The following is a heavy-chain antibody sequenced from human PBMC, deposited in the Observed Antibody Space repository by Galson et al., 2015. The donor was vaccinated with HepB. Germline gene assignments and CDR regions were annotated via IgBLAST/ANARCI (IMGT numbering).Heavy chain of an antibody. CDR2: ISGYSGDT. CDR1: GYTFSSYS. D-gene: IGHD1-14*01. J-gene: IGHJ4*02. V-gene: IGHV1-18*01. CDR3: ARVGRTAYYFDS. Sequence: SVKVSCKASGYTFSSYSITWLRQAPGQGLECMGWISGYSGDTNYAQKLQGRVTMTTDTSTSTAYMELRSLTSDDTAINYCARVGRTAYYFDSWGQGTLVTVP.